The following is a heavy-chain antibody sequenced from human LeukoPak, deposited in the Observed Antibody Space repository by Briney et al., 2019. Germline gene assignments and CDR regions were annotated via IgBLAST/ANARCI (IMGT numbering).Heavy chain of an antibody. D-gene: IGHD5-18*01. V-gene: IGHV4-39*01. CDR2: IYYTGSA. J-gene: IGHJ4*02. CDR1: GGSISSSSYY. Sequence: KPSETLSLTCTVSGGSISSSSYYWGWIRQPPGKGLELIGSIYYTGSAYYNPSLKSRVTMSVDTSKNQFSLRLSSVTAADTAVYSCARHPERYSYFDYWGQGTLVTVSS. CDR3: ARHPERYSYFDY.